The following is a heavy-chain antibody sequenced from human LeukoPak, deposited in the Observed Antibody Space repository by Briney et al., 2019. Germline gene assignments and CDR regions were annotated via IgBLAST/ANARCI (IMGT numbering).Heavy chain of an antibody. CDR1: GYTFTSYD. V-gene: IGHV1-46*01. Sequence: ASVKVSCKASGYTFTSYDINWVRQATGQGLEWMGIINPSGGSTSYAQKFQGRVTMTRDTSTSTVYMELSSLRSEDTAVYYCARDHDYGDLGVRFDPWGQGTLVTVSS. CDR2: INPSGGST. CDR3: ARDHDYGDLGVRFDP. D-gene: IGHD4-17*01. J-gene: IGHJ5*02.